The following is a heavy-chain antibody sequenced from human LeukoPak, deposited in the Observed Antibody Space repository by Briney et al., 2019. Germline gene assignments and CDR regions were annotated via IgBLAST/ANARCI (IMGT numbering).Heavy chain of an antibody. J-gene: IGHJ4*02. V-gene: IGHV3-23*01. CDR2: ISGSGGST. CDR3: AKYNSGLEY. D-gene: IGHD6-19*01. Sequence: GGSLRLSCAASGFTVSSNYMSWVRQAPGKGLEWVSVISGSGGSTYYADSVKGRSTIFRDNSKNTLYLQMNGLETEDTAVYYCAKYNSGLEYWGQGTLVTVSS. CDR1: GFTVSSNY.